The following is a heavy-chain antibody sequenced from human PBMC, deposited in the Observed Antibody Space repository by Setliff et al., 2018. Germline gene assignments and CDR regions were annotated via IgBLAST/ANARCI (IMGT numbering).Heavy chain of an antibody. CDR1: GGSISSSSYY. CDR2: IFYSGRT. D-gene: IGHD3-22*01. CDR3: ARDSSTTYYDSSGYLIDY. J-gene: IGHJ4*02. Sequence: SETLSLTCTVSGGSISSSSYYWNWIRQPPGKGLEWIGNIFYSGRTSYNASLKSRVTISVDTSKNQFSLKLSSVTAADTAVYYCARDSSTTYYDSSGYLIDYWGQGTLGTVSS. V-gene: IGHV4-39*07.